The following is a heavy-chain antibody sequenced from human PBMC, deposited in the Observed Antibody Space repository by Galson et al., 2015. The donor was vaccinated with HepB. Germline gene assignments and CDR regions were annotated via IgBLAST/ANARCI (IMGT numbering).Heavy chain of an antibody. CDR3: AKEHPGYSSGWPRND. D-gene: IGHD6-19*01. CDR2: ISYDGSNK. Sequence: SLRLSCAASGFTFSSYGMHWVRQAPGKGLEWVAVISYDGSNKYYADSVKGRFTISRDNSKNTLYLQMNSLRAEDTAVYYCAKEHPGYSSGWPRNDWGQGTLVTVSS. V-gene: IGHV3-30*18. CDR1: GFTFSSYG. J-gene: IGHJ4*02.